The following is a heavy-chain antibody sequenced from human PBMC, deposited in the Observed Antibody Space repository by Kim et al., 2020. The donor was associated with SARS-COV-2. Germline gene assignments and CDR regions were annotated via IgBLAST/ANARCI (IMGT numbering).Heavy chain of an antibody. CDR1: GFTFSSYA. CDR3: AKGLGFGELLFSPFDY. D-gene: IGHD3-10*01. V-gene: IGHV3-23*01. J-gene: IGHJ4*02. CDR2: ISGSGVGH. Sequence: GGSLRLSCAASGFTFSSYAMSWVRQAPGKGLEWVSAISGSGVGHTSAAPVKGRFTISRDNTKNTLYLQMNSLRAEDTAVYYCAKGLGFGELLFSPFDYWGQGTLVTVSS.